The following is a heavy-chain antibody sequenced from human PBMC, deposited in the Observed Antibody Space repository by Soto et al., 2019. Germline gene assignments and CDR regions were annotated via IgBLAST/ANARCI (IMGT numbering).Heavy chain of an antibody. J-gene: IGHJ4*02. Sequence: GGSLRLSCAASGFNFNSYTINWVRQAPGKRLEWLSSISSSGYIFSTDSVRGRFTISRDNAKNSVYLQMNSLRAEDTAVYYCARESSSGWYPGDFDYWGQGTLVTVSS. CDR3: ARESSSGWYPGDFDY. V-gene: IGHV3-21*01. CDR1: GFNFNSYT. D-gene: IGHD6-19*01. CDR2: ISSSGYI.